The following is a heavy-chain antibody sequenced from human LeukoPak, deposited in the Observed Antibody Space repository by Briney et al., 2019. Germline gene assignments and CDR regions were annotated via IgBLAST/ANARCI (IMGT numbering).Heavy chain of an antibody. CDR2: ISYDGSNK. D-gene: IGHD6-19*01. Sequence: PGGSLRLSCADSGFTFSSYGMHWVRQAPGKGLEWVAVISYDGSNKYYADSVKGRFTISRDNSKNTLYLQMNSLRAEDTAVYYCAKDLGNGIAVAGSDYWGQGTLVTVSS. CDR1: GFTFSSYG. V-gene: IGHV3-30*18. J-gene: IGHJ4*02. CDR3: AKDLGNGIAVAGSDY.